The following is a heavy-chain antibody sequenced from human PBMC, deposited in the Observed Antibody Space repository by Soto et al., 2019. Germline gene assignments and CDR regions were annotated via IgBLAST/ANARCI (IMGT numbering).Heavy chain of an antibody. D-gene: IGHD3-10*01. CDR2: ISGSGATT. CDR1: GFTFGNYA. J-gene: IGHJ4*02. V-gene: IGHV3-23*01. CDR3: ANQGYYGSGSETWREFEY. Sequence: EVQLLESGGGLLQPGGSLRLSCAASGFTFGNYAISWVRQAPGMGIEWGSAISGSGATTHYSDSVKGRFTISRDKSQNTLYLQMNSLRDEDEAVYYCANQGYYGSGSETWREFEYCGQGNLVTVSA.